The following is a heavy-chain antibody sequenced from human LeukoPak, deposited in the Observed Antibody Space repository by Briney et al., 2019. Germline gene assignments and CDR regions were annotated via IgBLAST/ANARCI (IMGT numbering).Heavy chain of an antibody. J-gene: IGHJ6*03. CDR1: GFTFSSYS. Sequence: SGGSLRLSCAASGFTFSSYSMNWVRQAPGKGLEWVSSISSSSSYIYYADSVKGRFTISRDNAKNSLYLQMNGLRAEDTAVYYCAREEEGHYYYYMDVWGKGTTVTVSS. CDR2: ISSSSSYI. CDR3: AREEEGHYYYYMDV. V-gene: IGHV3-21*01.